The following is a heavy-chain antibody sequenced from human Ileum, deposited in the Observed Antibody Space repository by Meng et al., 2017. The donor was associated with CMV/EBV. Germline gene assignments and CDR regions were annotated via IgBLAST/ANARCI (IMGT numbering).Heavy chain of an antibody. CDR2: ISGSGGDV. V-gene: IGHV3-11*01. J-gene: IGHJ4*02. Sequence: LSCAASGFTFSDCYMNWVRQAPGKGLEYISYISGSGGDVSYTGSVRGRFTISRDNAKNTLYLQMNSLRAEDTAVYYCTRFARLSDYWGQGTLVTVSS. CDR1: GFTFSDCY. CDR3: TRFARLSDY.